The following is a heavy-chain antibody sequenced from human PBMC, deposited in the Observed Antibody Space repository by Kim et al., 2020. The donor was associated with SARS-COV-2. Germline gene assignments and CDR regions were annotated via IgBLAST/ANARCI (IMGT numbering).Heavy chain of an antibody. D-gene: IGHD1-26*01. V-gene: IGHV3-72*01. CDR3: ARDAALYSGSYDGAFDI. J-gene: IGHJ3*02. Sequence: VKGRFTISRDDSKNSLYLQMNSLKTEDTAVYYCARDAALYSGSYDGAFDIWGQGTMVTVSS.